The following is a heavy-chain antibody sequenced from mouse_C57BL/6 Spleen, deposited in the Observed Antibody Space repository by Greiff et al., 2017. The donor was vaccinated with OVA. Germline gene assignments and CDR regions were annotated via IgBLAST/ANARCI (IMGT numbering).Heavy chain of an antibody. CDR2: IDPENGDT. CDR3: TLGDYYAMDY. D-gene: IGHD4-1*01. CDR1: GFNIKDDY. Sequence: VHVKQSGAELVRPGASVKLSCTASGFNIKDDYMHWVKQRPEQGLEWIGWIDPENGDTEYASKFQGKATITADTSSNTAYLQLSSLTSEDTAVYYCTLGDYYAMDYWGQGTSVTVSS. J-gene: IGHJ4*01. V-gene: IGHV14-4*01.